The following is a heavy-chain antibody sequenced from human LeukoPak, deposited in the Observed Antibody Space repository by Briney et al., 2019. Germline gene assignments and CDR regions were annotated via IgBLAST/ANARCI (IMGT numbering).Heavy chain of an antibody. Sequence: GGSLRLSCEVSGFTLSNYIMHWVRQAPGKGLEWVAIISYDGSNKNYADSVKGRFTISRDNSKNTLYLQMNSLRAEDTAVYYCTNLNWDVGRTMEGGSWGQGTLVTVSS. D-gene: IGHD5-18*01. J-gene: IGHJ5*02. V-gene: IGHV3-30*18. CDR1: GFTLSNYI. CDR3: TNLNWDVGRTMEGGS. CDR2: ISYDGSNK.